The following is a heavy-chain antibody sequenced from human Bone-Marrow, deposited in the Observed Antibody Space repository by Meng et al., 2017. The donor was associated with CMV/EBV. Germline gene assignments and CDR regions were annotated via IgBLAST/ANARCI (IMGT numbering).Heavy chain of an antibody. CDR2: IYTSGST. J-gene: IGHJ6*02. Sequence: GSLRLSCSVSGGSISRNGYYWAWIRQPPGKGLEWIGRIYTSGSTNYNPSLKSRVTMSVDTSKNQFSLKLSSVTAADTAVYYCAHVEVVVVPAAPNYYYYGMDVWGQGTTVTVSS. CDR1: GGSISRNGYY. D-gene: IGHD2-2*01. CDR3: AHVEVVVVPAAPNYYYYGMDV. V-gene: IGHV4-39*07.